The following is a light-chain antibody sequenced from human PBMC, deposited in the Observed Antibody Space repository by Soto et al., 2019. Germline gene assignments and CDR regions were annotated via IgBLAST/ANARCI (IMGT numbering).Light chain of an antibody. Sequence: QSALTQPPSASGSPGQSVTISCIGTSSDVGRYNYVSWYQHHPGKAPKLIIYEVTKRPSGVPDRFSGSKSANTASLTVSGLQADDEADYYCSSYVGSNNYVVGTGTKLTVL. V-gene: IGLV2-8*01. CDR3: SSYVGSNNYV. CDR2: EVT. CDR1: SSDVGRYNY. J-gene: IGLJ1*01.